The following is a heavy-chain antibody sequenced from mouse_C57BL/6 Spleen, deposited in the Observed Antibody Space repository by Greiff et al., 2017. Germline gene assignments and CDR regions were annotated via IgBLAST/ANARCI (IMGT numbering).Heavy chain of an antibody. CDR3: ARSNDYDVGYFDY. D-gene: IGHD2-4*01. J-gene: IGHJ2*01. V-gene: IGHV1-7*01. CDR2: INPSSGYT. Sequence: VMLVESGAELAKPGASVKLSCKASGYTFTSYWMHWVKQRPGQGLEWIGYINPSSGYTKYNQKFKDKATLTADKSSSTAYMQLSSLTYEDSAVYYCARSNDYDVGYFDYWGQGTTLTVSS. CDR1: GYTFTSYW.